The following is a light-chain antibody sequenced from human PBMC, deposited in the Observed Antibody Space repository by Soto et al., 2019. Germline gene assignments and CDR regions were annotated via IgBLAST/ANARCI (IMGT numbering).Light chain of an antibody. J-gene: IGKJ4*01. CDR3: QKYNSAPPLT. CDR2: AAS. V-gene: IGKV1-12*01. Sequence: DIQMTQSPSSVSASAGDRVTITCRASEGISSWLAWYQQKPGKAPKLLIYAASSLQSGVPSRFSGTGSGTDFSLTISSLQPEDFATYYCQKYNSAPPLTFGGGTKVEIK. CDR1: EGISSW.